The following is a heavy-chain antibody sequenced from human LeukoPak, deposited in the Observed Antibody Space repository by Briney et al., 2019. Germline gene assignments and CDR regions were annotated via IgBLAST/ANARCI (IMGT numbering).Heavy chain of an antibody. D-gene: IGHD4-17*01. J-gene: IGHJ5*02. CDR3: AREAIDYGEISFDP. CDR1: GLIFSSYW. Sequence: GGSLRLSCAASGLIFSSYWMSWARQAPGKGLEWVANIKQDGSEEYYVDSVKGRFTISRDNAKNSLYLQMNSLRAEDTAVYYCAREAIDYGEISFDPWGQGTLVTVSS. CDR2: IKQDGSEE. V-gene: IGHV3-7*03.